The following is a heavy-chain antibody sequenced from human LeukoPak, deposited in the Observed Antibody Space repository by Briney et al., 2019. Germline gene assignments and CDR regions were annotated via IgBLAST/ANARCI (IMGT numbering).Heavy chain of an antibody. CDR2: VIPTLGTA. V-gene: IGHV1-69*11. Sequence: ASVKVSCKASGGTFSSYAISWVRQAPGQGLEWVGRVIPTLGTANYAQKFQGRVTITADESTSTAYMELSSLRSEDTAVYYCARAGPVVVPAAIGDWFDPWGQGTLVTVSS. CDR1: GGTFSSYA. J-gene: IGHJ5*02. D-gene: IGHD2-2*01. CDR3: ARAGPVVVPAAIGDWFDP.